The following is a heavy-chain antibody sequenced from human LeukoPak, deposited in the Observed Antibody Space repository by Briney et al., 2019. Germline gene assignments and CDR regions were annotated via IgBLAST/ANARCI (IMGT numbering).Heavy chain of an antibody. J-gene: IGHJ4*02. Sequence: TSETLSLTCTVSGGSISSYYWSWIRQPAGKGLEWIGRIYSSGSTNYNPSLKSRVTISVDTSKNQFSLKLSSVTAADTAVYYCARHVYKKYYYGSGSFDYWGQGTLVTVSS. D-gene: IGHD3-10*01. CDR1: GGSISSYY. CDR3: ARHVYKKYYYGSGSFDY. V-gene: IGHV4-4*07. CDR2: IYSSGST.